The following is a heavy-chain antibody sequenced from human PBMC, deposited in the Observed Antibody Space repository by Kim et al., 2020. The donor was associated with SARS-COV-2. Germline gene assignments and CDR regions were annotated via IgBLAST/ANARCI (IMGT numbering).Heavy chain of an antibody. V-gene: IGHV1-2*02. CDR3: ASQLRITMIVVVRYAFDI. CDR2: INPNSGGT. CDR1: GYTFTGYY. Sequence: ASVKVSCKASGYTFTGYYMHWVRQAPGQGLEWMGWINPNSGGTNYAQKFQGRVTMTRDTSISTAYMELSRLRSDDTAVYYCASQLRITMIVVVRYAFDIWGQGTMLTLSS. J-gene: IGHJ3*02. D-gene: IGHD3-22*01.